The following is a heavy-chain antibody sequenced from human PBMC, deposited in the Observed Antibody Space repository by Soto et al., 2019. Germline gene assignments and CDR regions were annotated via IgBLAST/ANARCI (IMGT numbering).Heavy chain of an antibody. CDR3: ARSSAAAGFFDY. CDR1: GGSISSYY. Sequence: SETLSLTCTVSGGSISSYYWSWIRQPPGKGLEWIGYIYYSGSTNYNPSLKSRVTISVDTSKNQFSLKLSSVTAADTAVYYCARSSAAAGFFDYWGQGTLVTVSS. D-gene: IGHD6-13*01. CDR2: IYYSGST. J-gene: IGHJ4*02. V-gene: IGHV4-59*08.